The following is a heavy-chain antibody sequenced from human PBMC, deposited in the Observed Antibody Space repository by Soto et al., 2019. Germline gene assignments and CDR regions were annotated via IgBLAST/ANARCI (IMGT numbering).Heavy chain of an antibody. V-gene: IGHV4-39*01. CDR3: ARHIGGYSYADY. CDR2: FYYTGNT. J-gene: IGHJ4*02. Sequence: PSETLSLTCSVSGASVTITSDYWARIRQPPGKGLEWIGNFYYTGNTNYNPSLKSRVTISVDTSKNQFSLKLSSVTAADTAVYYCARHIGGYSYADYWGQGTLVTVSS. D-gene: IGHD5-18*01. CDR1: GASVTITSDY.